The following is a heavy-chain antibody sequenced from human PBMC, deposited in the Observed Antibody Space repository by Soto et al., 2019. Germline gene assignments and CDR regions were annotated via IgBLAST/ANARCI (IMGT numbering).Heavy chain of an antibody. CDR3: ALGYYDRSGYYAVDY. CDR2: IYYSGST. Sequence: SETLSLTCTVSGGSISSYYWSWIRQPPGKGLEWIGYIYYSGSTNYNPSLKSRVTISVDTSKNQFSLKLSSVTAADTAVYYCALGYYDRSGYYAVDYWGQGTLLSVS. CDR1: GGSISSYY. J-gene: IGHJ4*02. D-gene: IGHD3-22*01. V-gene: IGHV4-59*01.